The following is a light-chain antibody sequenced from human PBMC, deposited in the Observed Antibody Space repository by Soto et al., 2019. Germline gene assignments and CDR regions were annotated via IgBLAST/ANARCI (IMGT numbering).Light chain of an antibody. CDR3: CTDAGTYKV. V-gene: IGLV2-14*01. J-gene: IGLJ1*01. CDR2: EVR. CDR1: MRDVGAYNL. Sequence: QSALTQPASVSGSPGQSITISCAGTMRDVGAYNLVSWYQQHPGRAPQLIIYEVRNRPSGISFRFSGSKSGNTASLTISGLQAEDEADYYCCTDAGTYKVFGTGTKVTVL.